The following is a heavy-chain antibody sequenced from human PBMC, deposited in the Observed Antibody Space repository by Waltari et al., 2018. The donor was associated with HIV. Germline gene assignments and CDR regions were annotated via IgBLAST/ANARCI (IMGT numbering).Heavy chain of an antibody. D-gene: IGHD1-1*01. CDR3: TKGTTHDN. Sequence: EVQLVESGGGLVQPGGSLRLSCAVSGFNFNNYWMTWVRQAPGKGLEWGAKIKQDGSQKHYVDAAKGRLTISRDNAKNSVFLQMNDLREDDTATYYCTKGTTHDNWGQGTLVTVSS. CDR1: GFNFNNYW. J-gene: IGHJ4*02. CDR2: IKQDGSQK. V-gene: IGHV3-7*01.